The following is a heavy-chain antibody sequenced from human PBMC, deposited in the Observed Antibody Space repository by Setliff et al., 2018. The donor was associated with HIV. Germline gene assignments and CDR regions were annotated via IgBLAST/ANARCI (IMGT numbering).Heavy chain of an antibody. J-gene: IGHJ4*02. CDR2: IYHSGST. D-gene: IGHD6-13*01. Sequence: PSETLSLTCAVSSYSISSGYYWGWIRQPPGKGLGWIGSIYHSGSTYYNPSLKSRVTISVDTSKNQFSLKLSSVTAADTAVYYCARHWLKPIQELQQLPLLDYFDYWGQGTLVTVSS. V-gene: IGHV4-38-2*01. CDR1: SYSISSGYY. CDR3: ARHWLKPIQELQQLPLLDYFDY.